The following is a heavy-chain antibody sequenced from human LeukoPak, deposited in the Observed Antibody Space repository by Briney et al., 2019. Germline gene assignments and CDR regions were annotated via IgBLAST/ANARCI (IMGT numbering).Heavy chain of an antibody. CDR1: GFTVSGNY. CDR3: AKDRGPITDY. D-gene: IGHD5-12*01. CDR2: IYSGGTT. V-gene: IGHV3-53*01. J-gene: IGHJ4*02. Sequence: GGSLRLSCAVSGFTVSGNYMSWVRQAPGKGLEWVSLIYSGGTTYYADSVKGRFTISRDNSKNTLYLQMNSLRAEDTAVYYCAKDRGPITDYWGQGTLVTVSS.